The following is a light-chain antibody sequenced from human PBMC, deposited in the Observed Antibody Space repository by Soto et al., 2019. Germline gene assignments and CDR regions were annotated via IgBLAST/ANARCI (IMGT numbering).Light chain of an antibody. J-gene: IGKJ1*01. CDR1: QGISSY. V-gene: IGKV1-8*01. CDR2: AAS. CDR3: QQYYSYPRT. Sequence: AIRMTQSPSSLSASTGDRVTITCRASQGISSYLAWYQQKPGKAPKLLIYAASTLQSGVPSRFSGSGSVTDFTLTISCLQSEDFATYYCQQYYSYPRTFGQGTK.